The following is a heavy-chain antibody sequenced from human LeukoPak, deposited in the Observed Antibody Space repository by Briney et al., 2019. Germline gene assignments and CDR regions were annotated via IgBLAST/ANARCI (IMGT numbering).Heavy chain of an antibody. Sequence: GTSLRLSCEASGFTFSTFPMHWVRQTPDKRLEWVAVISHDGRDTYYADSVKGRLTISRDNSKNTLYLQMNSLSPEDTAVVYCARVGRVSIYPSYMDVWGKGTTVIVSS. CDR3: ARVGRVSIYPSYMDV. CDR1: GFTFSTFP. D-gene: IGHD6-6*01. V-gene: IGHV3-30*04. J-gene: IGHJ6*03. CDR2: ISHDGRDT.